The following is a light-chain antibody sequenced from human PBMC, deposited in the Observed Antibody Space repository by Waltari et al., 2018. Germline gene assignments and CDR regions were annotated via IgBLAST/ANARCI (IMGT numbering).Light chain of an antibody. V-gene: IGKV3-15*01. J-gene: IGKJ2*01. Sequence: IVMTQSPATLSVSPGERATLSGRASQSISTNLAWFQEKPGQAPRLLIYGASTRATGFQARFSGGGSGTYFTLVISSLRSEDFAVYYCQHYDKWLRYSFGQGTKVEIK. CDR2: GAS. CDR1: QSISTN. CDR3: QHYDKWLRYS.